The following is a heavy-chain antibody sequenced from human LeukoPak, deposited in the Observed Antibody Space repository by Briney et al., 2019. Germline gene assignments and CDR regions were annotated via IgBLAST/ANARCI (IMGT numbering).Heavy chain of an antibody. CDR3: AKHPITGNPYL. CDR1: GFTFSTFA. V-gene: IGHV3-23*01. Sequence: GGSLRLSCAASGFTFSTFAMIWVRQPPGKGLEWVSSIFPSGGEIHYADSVRGRFTISRDNSKSTLSLQMNSLRAEDTAVYYCAKHPITGNPYLWGQGTLVTVSS. J-gene: IGHJ4*02. CDR2: IFPSGGEI. D-gene: IGHD4-23*01.